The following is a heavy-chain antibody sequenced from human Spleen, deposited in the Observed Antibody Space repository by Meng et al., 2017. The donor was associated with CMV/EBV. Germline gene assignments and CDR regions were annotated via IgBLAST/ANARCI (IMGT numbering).Heavy chain of an antibody. V-gene: IGHV3-7*01. J-gene: IGHJ4*02. Sequence: GGSLRLSCAASGFTLSTYWMTWVRQAPGKGLESVANIKQDGSAKYYMDSVKGRFTISRDNAKNSLYLQLNSLRDEDTAVYYCVRDRGYFDYWGQGTLVTVSS. CDR1: GFTLSTYW. CDR3: VRDRGYFDY. CDR2: IKQDGSAK.